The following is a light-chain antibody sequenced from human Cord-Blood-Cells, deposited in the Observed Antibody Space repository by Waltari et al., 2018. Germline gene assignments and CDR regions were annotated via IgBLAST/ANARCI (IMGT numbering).Light chain of an antibody. CDR1: QSPLHSNGYNY. CDR3: MQALQTPYS. Sequence: DIVMTQSPLSLPVTPGEPASTPCRSSQSPLHSNGYNYLDWYLQKPGQSPQLLIYLGSNRASGVPDRFSGSGSGTDFTLKISRVEAEDVGVYYCMQALQTPYSFGQGTKLEIK. J-gene: IGKJ2*03. V-gene: IGKV2-28*01. CDR2: LGS.